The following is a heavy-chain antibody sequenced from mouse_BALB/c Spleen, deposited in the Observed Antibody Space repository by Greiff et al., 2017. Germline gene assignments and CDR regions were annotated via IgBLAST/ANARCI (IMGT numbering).Heavy chain of an antibody. D-gene: IGHD4-1*01. J-gene: IGHJ4*01. Sequence: EVQLQQSGPELVKPGASVKISCKASGYTFTDYNMHWVKQSHGKSLEWIGYIYPYNGGTGYNQKFKSKATLTVDNSSSTAYMELRSLTSEDSAVYYCARTGRGAYAMDYWGQGTSVTVSS. V-gene: IGHV1S29*02. CDR3: ARTGRGAYAMDY. CDR1: GYTFTDYN. CDR2: IYPYNGGT.